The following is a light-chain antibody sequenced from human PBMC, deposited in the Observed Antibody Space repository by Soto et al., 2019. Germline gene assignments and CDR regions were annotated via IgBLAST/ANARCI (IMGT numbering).Light chain of an antibody. J-gene: IGKJ1*01. V-gene: IGKV1-39*01. CDR1: QSISSY. CDR3: QQHYSFPPT. Sequence: DIQRTQSPSSLSAYVRNRVTITSLAIQSISSYLNWYQQKPGKAPKLLIYAASSVQSGVPSRFSGSGSGTDFTLTISCLQSEDFATYYCQQHYSFPPTFGQGTKVDIK. CDR2: AAS.